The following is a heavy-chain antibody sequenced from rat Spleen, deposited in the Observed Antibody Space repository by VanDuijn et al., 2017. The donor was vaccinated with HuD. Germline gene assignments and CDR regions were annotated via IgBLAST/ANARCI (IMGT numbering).Heavy chain of an antibody. V-gene: IGHV5S10*01. CDR1: GFTFSDYY. CDR3: ARGGFFRY. CDR2: INYDGRST. D-gene: IGHD1-11*01. Sequence: EVQLVESDGGLVQPGRSLKLSCAASGFTFSDYYVAWVRQVPTKGLEWVATINYDGRSTFYRDSVRARFTISRDNAQSTLYLQVDSLKAEDTATYYCARGGFFRYWGQGVMVTVSS. J-gene: IGHJ2*01.